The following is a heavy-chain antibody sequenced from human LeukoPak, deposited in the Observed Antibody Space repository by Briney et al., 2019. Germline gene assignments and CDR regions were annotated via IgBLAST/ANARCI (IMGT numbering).Heavy chain of an antibody. CDR1: GGTFSSYA. V-gene: IGHV1-69*05. CDR3: TRGDY. Sequence: SVKVSCKASGGTFSSYAISWVRQAPGQGLEWMGGIIPIFGTANYAQKFQGRVTMTRNTSISTAFMELSSLKSEDTAIYYCTRGDYWGQGTPVTVSS. CDR2: IIPIFGTA. J-gene: IGHJ4*02.